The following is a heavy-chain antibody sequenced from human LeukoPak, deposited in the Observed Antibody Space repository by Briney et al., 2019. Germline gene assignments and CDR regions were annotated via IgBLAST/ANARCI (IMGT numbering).Heavy chain of an antibody. CDR1: GGSFSGYY. D-gene: IGHD3-22*01. CDR3: ARARPHDSSGSDAFDI. J-gene: IGHJ3*02. V-gene: IGHV4-34*01. Sequence: SETLSLTCAVYGGSFSGYYWSWIRQPPGKGLEWIGEINHSGSTNYNPSLKSRVTISVDTSKNQFSLKLSSVTAADTAVYYCARARPHDSSGSDAFDIWGQGTMVTVSS. CDR2: INHSGST.